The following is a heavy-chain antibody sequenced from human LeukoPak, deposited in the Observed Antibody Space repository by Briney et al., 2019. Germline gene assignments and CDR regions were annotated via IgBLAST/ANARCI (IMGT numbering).Heavy chain of an antibody. CDR1: GFAFSSYW. Sequence: PGGSLRLSCAASGFAFSSYWMHWVRQAPGKGLVWVSRINSDGSSTSYADSVKGRFTISRDNAKNTLYLQMNSLRAEDTALYYCAKGRGYSGYDFFDYWGQGTLVTVSS. CDR2: INSDGSST. J-gene: IGHJ4*02. D-gene: IGHD5-12*01. V-gene: IGHV3-74*01. CDR3: AKGRGYSGYDFFDY.